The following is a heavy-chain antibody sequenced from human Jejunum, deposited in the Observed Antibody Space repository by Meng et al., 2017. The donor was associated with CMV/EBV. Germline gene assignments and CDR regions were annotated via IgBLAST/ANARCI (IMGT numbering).Heavy chain of an antibody. D-gene: IGHD2-15*01. CDR1: GFSVGVGH. Sequence: SCTASGFSVGVGHMHWVRQAPGQGLEWVSVICRGETTHYAASVKGRFIISRDNSRNTVYLQMDSLRAEDTAVYYCVVGHDSRKVAYWGRGTLVTVSS. CDR3: VVGHDSRKVAY. V-gene: IGHV3-53*01. J-gene: IGHJ4*02. CDR2: ICRGETT.